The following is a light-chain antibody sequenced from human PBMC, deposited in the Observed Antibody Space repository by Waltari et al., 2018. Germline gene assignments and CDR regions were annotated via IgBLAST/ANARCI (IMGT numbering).Light chain of an antibody. Sequence: QSALTQPPSASGSPGQSVTISCTGTSSDVGGYNYVSWYQQHPGKAPKLMIYEVNKRPSGVPDRFSGSKSANTASRTVSGLQAEDEADYFCNSYAGSNDVVFGGGTMLTVL. CDR2: EVN. V-gene: IGLV2-8*01. CDR3: NSYAGSNDVV. J-gene: IGLJ3*02. CDR1: SSDVGGYNY.